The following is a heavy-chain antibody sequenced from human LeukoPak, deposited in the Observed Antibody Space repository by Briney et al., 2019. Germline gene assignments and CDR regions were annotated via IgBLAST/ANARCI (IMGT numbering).Heavy chain of an antibody. J-gene: IGHJ5*02. CDR3: AKVGRALIAAAAQNWFDP. V-gene: IGHV3-23*01. D-gene: IGHD6-13*01. CDR2: VSGSGGST. CDR1: GFTFSSYA. Sequence: GGSLRLSCAASGFTFSSYAMSWVRQAPGKGLEWVSAVSGSGGSTYYADSVKGRFTTSRDNSKNTLYLQMNSLRAEDTAVYYCAKVGRALIAAAAQNWFDPWGQGTLVTVSS.